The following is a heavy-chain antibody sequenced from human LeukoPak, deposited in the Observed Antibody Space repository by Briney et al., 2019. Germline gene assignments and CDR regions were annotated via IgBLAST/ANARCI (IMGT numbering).Heavy chain of an antibody. V-gene: IGHV3-23*01. J-gene: IGHJ4*02. Sequence: GGSLRLSCAASGFTFSTYVMNWVRQAPGKGLEWVSSISSGGVSTYYADSVKGRFTISRDNSKNTLYLQMNSLRAEDTAVYYCALKRVGTTPFDYWGQGTLVTVSS. CDR2: ISSGGVST. CDR1: GFTFSTYV. CDR3: ALKRVGTTPFDY. D-gene: IGHD2/OR15-2a*01.